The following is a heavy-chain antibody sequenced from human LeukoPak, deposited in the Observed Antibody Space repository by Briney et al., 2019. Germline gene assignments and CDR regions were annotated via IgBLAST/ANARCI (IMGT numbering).Heavy chain of an antibody. J-gene: IGHJ4*02. CDR2: ISADGGTT. V-gene: IGHV3-64*02. CDR3: ARGRGGPPFDY. Sequence: AGSLRLSCAASGFSFRGYGMHWVRQAPGKGLEYVSAISADGGTTYYADSVKDRFIISRDNAKNTLYLQMGSLRNEDMAVYYCARGRGGPPFDYWGQGTLVIVSS. CDR1: GFSFRGYG.